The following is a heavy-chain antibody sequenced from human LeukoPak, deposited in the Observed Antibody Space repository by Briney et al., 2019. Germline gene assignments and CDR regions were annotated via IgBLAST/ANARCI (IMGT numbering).Heavy chain of an antibody. CDR2: IIPIFGTA. J-gene: IGHJ4*02. Sequence: ASVKVSCKASGGTFSSYAISWVRQAPGQGLEWMGGIIPIFGTANYAQKFQGRVTITTDESTSTAYMELSSLRSEDTAVYHCARDTDYGSGSYYGYWGQGTLVTVSS. V-gene: IGHV1-69*05. D-gene: IGHD3-10*01. CDR3: ARDTDYGSGSYYGY. CDR1: GGTFSSYA.